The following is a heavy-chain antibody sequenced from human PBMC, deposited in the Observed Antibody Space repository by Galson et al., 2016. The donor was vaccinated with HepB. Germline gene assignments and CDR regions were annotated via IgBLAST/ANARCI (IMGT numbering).Heavy chain of an antibody. CDR1: GFIFNDYA. D-gene: IGHD1-26*01. CDR3: AQEKVSMSVGAPNFQH. CDR2: ISWDSGSI. Sequence: SLRLSCAASGFIFNDYAMRWVRQAPGKGLEWVSSISWDSGSIGYADSVQGRFTMSRDTAKNSLYLQMNSLRAEDTAFYYCAQEKVSMSVGAPNFQHWGQGTLVTVSS. J-gene: IGHJ1*01. V-gene: IGHV3-9*01.